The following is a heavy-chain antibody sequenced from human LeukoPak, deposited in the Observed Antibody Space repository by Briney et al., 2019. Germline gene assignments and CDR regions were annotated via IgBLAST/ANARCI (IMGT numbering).Heavy chain of an antibody. CDR2: ISSSSSYI. V-gene: IGHV3-21*01. D-gene: IGHD6-19*01. J-gene: IGHJ5*02. Sequence: GGSLRLSCAASGFTFSSYSMNWVRQAPGKGLEWVSSISSSSSYIYYADSVKVRFTISRDNAKNSLYLQMNSLRAEDTAVYYCARDRGSEWLVLNWFDPWGQGTLVTVSS. CDR1: GFTFSSYS. CDR3: ARDRGSEWLVLNWFDP.